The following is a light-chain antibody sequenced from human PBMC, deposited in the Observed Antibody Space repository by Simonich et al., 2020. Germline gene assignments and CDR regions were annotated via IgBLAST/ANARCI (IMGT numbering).Light chain of an antibody. Sequence: DIPMTQSPSSLSASVGDRVTITCQASQDISNYLDWYQQKPGKAPKLLFYAASSLETGVPSRFSGSGSGTDSTFTISSLQPEDIATYYCQQYDNPPLTFGGGTKVEIK. V-gene: IGKV1-33*01. CDR2: AAS. CDR3: QQYDNPPLT. CDR1: QDISNY. J-gene: IGKJ4*01.